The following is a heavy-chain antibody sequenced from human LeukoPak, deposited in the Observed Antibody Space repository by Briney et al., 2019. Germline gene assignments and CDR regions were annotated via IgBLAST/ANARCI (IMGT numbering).Heavy chain of an antibody. J-gene: IGHJ4*02. CDR1: GYTFTSYD. CDR2: MNPNSGNT. CDR3: ARGHLGSSGYTN. D-gene: IGHD3-22*01. Sequence: APVKVSCKASGYTFTSYDINWVRQATGQGLEWMGWMNPNSGNTGYAQKFQGRVTMTRNTSISTAYMELSSLRSEDTAVYYCARGHLGSSGYTNWGQGTLVTVSS. V-gene: IGHV1-8*01.